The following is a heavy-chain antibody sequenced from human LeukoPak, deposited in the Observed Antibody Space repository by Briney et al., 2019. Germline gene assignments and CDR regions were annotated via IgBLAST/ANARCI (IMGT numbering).Heavy chain of an antibody. CDR3: ARMGLCSSGYYYDY. V-gene: IGHV2-70*04. CDR1: GFSLSTSGMR. Sequence: SGPTLVKPTQTLTLTCTFSGFSLSTSGMRVSWIRQPPGKALEWLARIDWDDDKFYSTSLKTRLTISKDTSKNQVVLTMTNMDPVDTATYYCARMGLCSSGYYYDYWGQGTLVTVSS. J-gene: IGHJ4*02. CDR2: IDWDDDK. D-gene: IGHD3-22*01.